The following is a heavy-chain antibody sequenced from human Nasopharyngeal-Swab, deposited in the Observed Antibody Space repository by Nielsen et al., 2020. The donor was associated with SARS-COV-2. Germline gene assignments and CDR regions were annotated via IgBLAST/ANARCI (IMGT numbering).Heavy chain of an antibody. D-gene: IGHD6-19*01. V-gene: IGHV1-46*01. CDR3: ARDQWLVHYFDY. J-gene: IGHJ4*02. Sequence: WVRQAPGQGLEWMGIINPSGGSTSYAQKFQGRVTMTRDTSTSTAYMELRSLRSDDTAIYYCARDQWLVHYFDYWGQGTLVTVSS. CDR2: INPSGGST.